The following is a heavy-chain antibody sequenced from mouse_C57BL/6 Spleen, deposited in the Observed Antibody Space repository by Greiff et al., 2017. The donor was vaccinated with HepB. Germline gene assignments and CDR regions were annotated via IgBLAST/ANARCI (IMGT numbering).Heavy chain of an antibody. CDR2: ISSGSSTI. D-gene: IGHD1-1*01. J-gene: IGHJ2*01. Sequence: VQLKESGGGLVKPGGSLKLSCAASGFTFSDYGMHWVRQAPEKGLEWVAYISSGSSTIYYADTVKGRYTISRDNAKNTLFLQMTSLRSEDTAMYYCARSYYYGSSYPYYFDYWGQGTTLTVSS. V-gene: IGHV5-17*01. CDR1: GFTFSDYG. CDR3: ARSYYYGSSYPYYFDY.